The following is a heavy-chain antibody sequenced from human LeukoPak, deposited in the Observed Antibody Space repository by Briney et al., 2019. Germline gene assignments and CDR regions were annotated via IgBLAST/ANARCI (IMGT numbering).Heavy chain of an antibody. CDR2: IYSGGST. J-gene: IGHJ4*02. Sequence: GGSLRLSCAASGFTVSTNHMNWVRQAPGKGLEWVSIIYSGGSTNYADSVKGRFTISRDNSKNTLYLQMNSLRAEDTAVYYCTRTSSGWYSYWGQGTLVTVSS. CDR1: GFTVSTNH. V-gene: IGHV3-66*01. CDR3: TRTSSGWYSY. D-gene: IGHD6-19*01.